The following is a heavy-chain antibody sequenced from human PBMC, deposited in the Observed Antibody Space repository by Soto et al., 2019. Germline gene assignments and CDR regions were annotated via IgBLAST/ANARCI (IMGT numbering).Heavy chain of an antibody. Sequence: GGSLRLSCAASGFTFSSYAMSWVRQAPGKGLEWVSAISGSGGSTYYADSVKGRFTISRDNSKNTLYLQMNSLRAEDTAVYYCAKFSLAAYSSGWYASGAFDIWGQGTMVTVSS. J-gene: IGHJ3*02. CDR1: GFTFSSYA. CDR3: AKFSLAAYSSGWYASGAFDI. CDR2: ISGSGGST. D-gene: IGHD6-19*01. V-gene: IGHV3-23*01.